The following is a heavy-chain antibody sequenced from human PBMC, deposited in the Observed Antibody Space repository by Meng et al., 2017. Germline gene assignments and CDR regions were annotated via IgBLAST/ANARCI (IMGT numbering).Heavy chain of an antibody. V-gene: IGHV4-59*12. CDR2: IYYGGST. CDR3: ARAPRSSGYLGSTPNLLG. Sequence: GSLRLSCAVYGGSFSGYYWSWIRQPPGKGLEWIGYIYYGGSTIYNPSLRSRVTISQDTSNNHLSLKLSSVTAADTAVYYCARAPRSSGYLGSTPNLLGWGQGTLVTVSS. CDR1: GGSFSGYY. D-gene: IGHD3-22*01. J-gene: IGHJ4*02.